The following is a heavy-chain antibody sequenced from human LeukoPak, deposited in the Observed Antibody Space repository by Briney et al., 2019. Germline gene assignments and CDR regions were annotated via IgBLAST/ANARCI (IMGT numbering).Heavy chain of an antibody. CDR2: ISSSSYI. D-gene: IGHD3-16*01. V-gene: IGHV3-21*01. J-gene: IGHJ6*03. Sequence: GGSLRLSCAASGLTFSLYSMNWVRQAPGKGLEWVSSISSSSYIYYADSVKGRFTISRDNSKNTLYLQMNSLRAEDTAVYYCAKDRGGYYYYYYMDVWGKGTTVTISS. CDR3: AKDRGGYYYYYYMDV. CDR1: GLTFSLYS.